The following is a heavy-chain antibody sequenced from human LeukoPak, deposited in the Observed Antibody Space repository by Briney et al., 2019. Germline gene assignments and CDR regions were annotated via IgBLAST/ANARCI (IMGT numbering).Heavy chain of an antibody. D-gene: IGHD6-13*01. CDR3: ARGVIAAAGFFDY. CDR2: ISGSGGNA. CDR1: GFTFSSYT. J-gene: IGHJ4*02. Sequence: PGGSLRLSCAASGFTFSSYTMNWVRQAPGKGLEWVSAISGSGGNAYYADSVKGRFTISRDNSKNTPYLQMNSLRAEDTAVYYCARGVIAAAGFFDYWGQGTLVTVSS. V-gene: IGHV3-23*01.